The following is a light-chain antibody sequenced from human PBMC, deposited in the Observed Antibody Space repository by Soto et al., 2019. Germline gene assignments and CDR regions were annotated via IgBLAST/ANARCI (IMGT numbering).Light chain of an antibody. J-gene: IGLJ1*01. CDR1: KLGDKY. CDR2: QDS. V-gene: IGLV3-1*01. CDR3: QAWDSSTGV. Sequence: SYELTQPPSVSVSPGQTVSITCSGDKLGDKYACWYQQKPGQSPVRVIYQDSKRPSGIPERFSGSNSGNTATLTISGTQAMDEADYYCQAWDSSTGVFGTGTKLTVL.